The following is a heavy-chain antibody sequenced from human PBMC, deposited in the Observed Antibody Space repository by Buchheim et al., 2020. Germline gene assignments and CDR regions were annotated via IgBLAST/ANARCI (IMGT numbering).Heavy chain of an antibody. J-gene: IGHJ6*02. Sequence: EVQLLESGGGLVQPGGSLRLSCAASGFTFSNAWMSWVRQAPGKGLEWVGRIKRKTDGGTTEYAAPVKGRFTIPRDDSKNTLYLQMNSLKTEDTAVYYCTTAGFAIYYGMDVWGQGTT. CDR2: IKRKTDGGTT. D-gene: IGHD3-10*01. CDR3: TTAGFAIYYGMDV. V-gene: IGHV3-15*01. CDR1: GFTFSNAW.